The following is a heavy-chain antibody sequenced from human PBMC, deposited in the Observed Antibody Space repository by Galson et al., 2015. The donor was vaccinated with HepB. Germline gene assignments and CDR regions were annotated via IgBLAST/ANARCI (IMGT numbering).Heavy chain of an antibody. V-gene: IGHV3-74*01. D-gene: IGHD1-26*01. Sequence: SLRLSCAASGFIFSDYWMHWVRQAPGEGLVWVSRIDNDGTATTYADSVRGRFTISRDNAKNTVYLQMNSLKVEDTAVYYCTIIKVGAGFDCWGQGTLVTVSS. CDR3: TIIKVGAGFDC. CDR1: GFIFSDYW. J-gene: IGHJ4*02. CDR2: IDNDGTAT.